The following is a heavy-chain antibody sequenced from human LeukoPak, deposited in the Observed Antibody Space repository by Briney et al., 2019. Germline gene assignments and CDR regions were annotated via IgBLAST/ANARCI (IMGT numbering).Heavy chain of an antibody. D-gene: IGHD1-1*01. V-gene: IGHV4-38-2*02. CDR1: GFPISSGFY. J-gene: IGHJ4*02. CDR3: ARGRWNFDY. CDR2: INHSGSS. Sequence: SETLSLTCTVSGFPISSGFYWGWLRQPPRKGLEWIGNINHSGSSFYNPSLRSRVTISVDTSKNQFSLKLYSVTAADTALYYCARGRWNFDYWGEGMLVTVSS.